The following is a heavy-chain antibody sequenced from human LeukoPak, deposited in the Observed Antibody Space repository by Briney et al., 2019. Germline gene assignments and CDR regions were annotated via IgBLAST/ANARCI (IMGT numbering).Heavy chain of an antibody. D-gene: IGHD3-10*01. J-gene: IGHJ3*02. CDR3: ARVSSGAFDI. CDR1: GFTFSDYW. Sequence: PGGSLRLSCAASGFTFSDYWMSWVRQAPGKGLEWVANIKQDGSEKYYVDSEKGRFTISRDNANNSLYLQMNSLRAEDTAVYYCARVSSGAFDIWGQGTMVTVSS. V-gene: IGHV3-7*05. CDR2: IKQDGSEK.